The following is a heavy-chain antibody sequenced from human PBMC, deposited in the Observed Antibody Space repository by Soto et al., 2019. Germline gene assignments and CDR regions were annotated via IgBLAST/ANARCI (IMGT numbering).Heavy chain of an antibody. V-gene: IGHV3-74*01. CDR2: INSDGSST. D-gene: IGHD3-10*01. CDR3: ARDPLLWFGETSNWFDP. J-gene: IGHJ5*02. Sequence: EVQLVESGGGLVQPGGSLRLSCAASGFTFSSYWMHWVRQAPGKGLVWVSRINSDGSSTSYADSVKGRFTISRDNAKNPLYLQMNSLRAEDTAVYYCARDPLLWFGETSNWFDPWGQGTLVTVSS. CDR1: GFTFSSYW.